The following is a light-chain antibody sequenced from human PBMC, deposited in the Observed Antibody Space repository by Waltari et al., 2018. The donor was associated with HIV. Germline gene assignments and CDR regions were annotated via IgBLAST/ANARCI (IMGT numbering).Light chain of an antibody. CDR3: TLYISSAIPV. CDR2: EVV. V-gene: IGLV2-14*01. J-gene: IGLJ2*01. Sequence: QSALTQPASVSGSPGQSITISCTGTDTDHYDVSWYQHRPGEAPQVIIFEVVNRPSGVSNRFSGSRSGNTASLTISGLLAEDEADYFCTLYISSAIPVFGGGTKVTVL. CDR1: DTDHYD.